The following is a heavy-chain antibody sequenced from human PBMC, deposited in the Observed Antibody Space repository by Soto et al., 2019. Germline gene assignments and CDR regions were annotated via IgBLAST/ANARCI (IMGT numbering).Heavy chain of an antibody. CDR1: GDSISSYF. CDR3: ARCRIKGTFDI. Sequence: QVQLQESGPGLVKPSETLSLTCTVSGDSISSYFWGWIRQPPGKGLEWIGDIYYSGSPNYNPSLKSRVTISVDTSKKYFSLKLSSVTAADTAMYYCARCRIKGTFDIWGQGTMVTVFS. V-gene: IGHV4-59*01. D-gene: IGHD3-10*01. CDR2: IYYSGSP. J-gene: IGHJ3*02.